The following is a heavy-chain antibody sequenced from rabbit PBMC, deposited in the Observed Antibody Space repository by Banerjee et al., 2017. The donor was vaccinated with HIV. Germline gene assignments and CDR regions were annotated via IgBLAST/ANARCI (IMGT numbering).Heavy chain of an antibody. Sequence: QEQLVESGGGLVTLGGSLKLSCKASGIDFSSSGISWVRQAPGKGLEWIACIGAASTYYATWAKGRFTISKTSSTTVTLQMTSLTAADTATYFCARDAGYAGSNLWGPGTLVTVS. D-gene: IGHD4-2*01. CDR2: IGAAST. CDR1: GIDFSSSG. J-gene: IGHJ4*01. V-gene: IGHV1S45*01. CDR3: ARDAGYAGSNL.